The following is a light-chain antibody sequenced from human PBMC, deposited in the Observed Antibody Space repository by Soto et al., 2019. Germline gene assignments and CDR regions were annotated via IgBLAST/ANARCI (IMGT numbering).Light chain of an antibody. V-gene: IGKV3-15*01. J-gene: IGKJ1*01. Sequence: EIVLTQSPATLSLSPGERATLSCRASQSVSSYLAWYQQKPGQAPRLLIYGASIRAPGIPARFSGSGSGTEFTLTISTLQSEDFAIYYCQHYNNWPPWTFGQGTKVDIK. CDR2: GAS. CDR3: QHYNNWPPWT. CDR1: QSVSSY.